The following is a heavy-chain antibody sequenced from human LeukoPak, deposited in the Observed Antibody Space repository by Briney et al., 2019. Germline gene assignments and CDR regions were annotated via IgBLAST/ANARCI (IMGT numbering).Heavy chain of an antibody. CDR2: IYYSGST. J-gene: IGHJ5*02. CDR1: GGSISSYY. V-gene: IGHV4-59*04. Sequence: SETLSLTCTVSGGSISSYYWSWIRQAPGKGLEWIGYIYYSGSTYYNPSLKSRVTISVDTSKNQFSLKLSSVTAADTAVYYCATCGYSSSWYRYNWFDPWGQGTLVTVSS. D-gene: IGHD6-13*01. CDR3: ATCGYSSSWYRYNWFDP.